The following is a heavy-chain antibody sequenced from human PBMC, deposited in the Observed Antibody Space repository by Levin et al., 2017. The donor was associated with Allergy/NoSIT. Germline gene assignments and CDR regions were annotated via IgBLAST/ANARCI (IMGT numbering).Heavy chain of an antibody. Sequence: ASVKVSCKASGYTFTSYAINWLRQAPGQGPEWMGWINTNNGNPRYAQGFTGRFVFSLDTSVSTANLQISSLKAEDTAVYYCASDITVRGAKAMDVWGQGTTVTVSS. CDR2: INTNNGNP. V-gene: IGHV7-4-1*02. CDR3: ASDITVRGAKAMDV. D-gene: IGHD6-19*01. CDR1: GYTFTSYA. J-gene: IGHJ6*02.